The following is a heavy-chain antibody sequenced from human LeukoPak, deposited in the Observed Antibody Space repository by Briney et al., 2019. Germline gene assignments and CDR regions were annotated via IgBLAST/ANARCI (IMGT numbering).Heavy chain of an antibody. CDR1: GDSISGYH. CDR2: ISYTGTT. J-gene: IGHJ5*02. CDR3: ARGLLWFGELSEP. D-gene: IGHD3-10*01. Sequence: SETLSLTCTVSGDSISGYHCSWIRQPPGKGLEWIGYISYTGTTTYNSSLKSRVTISVDTSKNQFSLKLSSVTAADTAVYYCARGLLWFGELSEPWGQGTLVTVSS. V-gene: IGHV4-59*12.